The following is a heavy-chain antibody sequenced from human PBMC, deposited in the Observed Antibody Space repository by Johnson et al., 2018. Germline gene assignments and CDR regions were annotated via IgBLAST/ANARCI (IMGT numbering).Heavy chain of an antibody. V-gene: IGHV3-49*03. CDR2: IRSKAYGGTT. J-gene: IGHJ6*03. CDR3: AKRHCSGGSCYLDYYYMDV. D-gene: IGHD2-15*01. CDR1: GFTFGDYA. Sequence: VQLVESGGGLVQXGRSLRLSCTASGFTFGDYAMSWFRQAPGKGLEWVGFIRSKAYGGTTEYAASVKGGFTISRDDSKSIAYLQMNSLKTEDTAVYYCAKRHCSGGSCYLDYYYMDVWGKGTTVTVSS.